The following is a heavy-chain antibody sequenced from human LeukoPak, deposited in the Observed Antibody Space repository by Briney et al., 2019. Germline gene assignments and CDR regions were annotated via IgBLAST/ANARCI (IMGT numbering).Heavy chain of an antibody. CDR2: IYYSGST. CDR3: ASGGSAFDI. Sequence: SETLSLTCTVSGGSTSSYYWSWIRQPPGKGLEWIGYIYYSGSTNYNPSLKSRVTISVDTSKNQFSLKLSSVTAADTAVYYCASGGSAFDIWGQGTMVTVSS. D-gene: IGHD4-23*01. V-gene: IGHV4-59*01. CDR1: GGSTSSYY. J-gene: IGHJ3*02.